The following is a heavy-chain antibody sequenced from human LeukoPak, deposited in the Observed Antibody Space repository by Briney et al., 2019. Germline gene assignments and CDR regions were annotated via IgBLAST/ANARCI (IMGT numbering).Heavy chain of an antibody. J-gene: IGHJ6*03. V-gene: IGHV1-69*05. CDR2: IIPIFGTA. Sequence: SVKVSCKASGYTFTSYGISWVRQAPGQGLEWMGGIIPIFGTANYAQKFQGRVTITTDESTSTAYMELSSLRSEDTAVYYCARDSGYCSSTSCYYYYYYYMDVWGKGTTVTVSS. CDR1: GYTFTSYG. CDR3: ARDSGYCSSTSCYYYYYYYMDV. D-gene: IGHD2-2*01.